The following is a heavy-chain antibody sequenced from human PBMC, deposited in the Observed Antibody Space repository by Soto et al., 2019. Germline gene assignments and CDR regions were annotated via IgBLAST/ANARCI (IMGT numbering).Heavy chain of an antibody. CDR2: IYYSGST. J-gene: IGHJ3*02. Sequence: PSETLSLTCTVSGGSISSISYYWGWIRQPPGKGLEWIGSIYYSGSTYYNPSLKSRVTISVDTSKNQFSLKLSSVTAADTAVYYCARRHPSDYDFWSGRTFXIWGQGTMVTVSS. D-gene: IGHD3-3*01. V-gene: IGHV4-39*01. CDR1: GGSISSISYY. CDR3: ARRHPSDYDFWSGRTFXI.